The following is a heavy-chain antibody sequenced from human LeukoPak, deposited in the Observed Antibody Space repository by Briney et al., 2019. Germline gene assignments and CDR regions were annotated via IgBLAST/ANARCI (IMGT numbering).Heavy chain of an antibody. J-gene: IGHJ6*03. Sequence: ASVKVSCKASGYTFTGYYMHWVRQAPGQGLEWMGWINPNSGGTNYAQKFQGRVTMTRDTSTDTAYMELSSLRSEDTAVYYCATGRESPRYYYMDVWGKGTTVTVSS. V-gene: IGHV1-2*02. CDR2: INPNSGGT. CDR1: GYTFTGYY. CDR3: ATGRESPRYYYMDV.